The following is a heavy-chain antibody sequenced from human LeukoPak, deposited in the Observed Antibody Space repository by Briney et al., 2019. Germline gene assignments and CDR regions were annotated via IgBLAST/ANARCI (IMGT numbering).Heavy chain of an antibody. V-gene: IGHV4-39*01. CDR3: ARLELPNTLDY. Sequence: PSETLSLTCTVSGGSISSSTYYWGWIRQPPGKGLEWIGNIYYSGSTYYNPSLKSRVTISVDTSENQFSLKLSSVTAADTAVYYCARLELPNTLDYWGQGTLVTVSS. J-gene: IGHJ4*02. CDR1: GGSISSSTYY. D-gene: IGHD1-26*01. CDR2: IYYSGST.